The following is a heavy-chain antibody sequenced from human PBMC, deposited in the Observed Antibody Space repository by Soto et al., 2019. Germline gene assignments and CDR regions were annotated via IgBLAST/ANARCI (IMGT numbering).Heavy chain of an antibody. J-gene: IGHJ4*02. CDR2: IIPIFGTA. CDR1: GGTFSSYA. Sequence: ASVKVSCKASGGTFSSYAISWVRQAPGQGLEWMGGIIPIFGTANYAQKFQDRVTFTGDTSLNTAYMELSSLRSDDTAMFYCASGRYDASGYFDYWGQGTLVTVSS. CDR3: ASGRYDASGYFDY. D-gene: IGHD3-22*01. V-gene: IGHV1-69*06.